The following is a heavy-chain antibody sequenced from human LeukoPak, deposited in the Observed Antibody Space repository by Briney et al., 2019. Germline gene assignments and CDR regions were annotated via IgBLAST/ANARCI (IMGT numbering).Heavy chain of an antibody. CDR2: MNPNSGNT. Sequence: ASVKVSCKASGYTFTSYDINWVRQATGQGLEWMGWMNPNSGNTGYAQKFQGRVTITRNTSISTAYMELSSLRSDDTAVYYCARSYGDYVVFHYYYYMDVWGKGTTVTVSS. CDR1: GYTFTSYD. V-gene: IGHV1-8*03. CDR3: ARSYGDYVVFHYYYYMDV. D-gene: IGHD4-17*01. J-gene: IGHJ6*03.